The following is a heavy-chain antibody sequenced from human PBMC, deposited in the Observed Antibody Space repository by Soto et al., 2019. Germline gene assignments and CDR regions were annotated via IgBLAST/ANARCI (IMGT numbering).Heavy chain of an antibody. V-gene: IGHV3-23*04. CDR2: VSASGGGT. D-gene: IGHD2-2*01. CDR1: GFTFSSYA. CDR3: AKSSSRAHYYAMDV. Sequence: EVQLVECGGGLVQPGRSLRLSCAASGFTFSSYAMNWVRQAPGKGLEWVAGVSASGGGTSYADSVKGRFTISRDNSKDTLYLQMNSLRAEDTAVYYCAKSSSRAHYYAMDVWGQGTTVTVFS. J-gene: IGHJ6*02.